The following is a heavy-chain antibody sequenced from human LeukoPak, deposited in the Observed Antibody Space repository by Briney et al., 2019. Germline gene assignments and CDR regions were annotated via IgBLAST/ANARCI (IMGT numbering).Heavy chain of an antibody. V-gene: IGHV3-53*01. CDR3: ARGSDALRYFDWLPAPFDY. Sequence: GGSLRLSCAASGFTVSSNYMSWVRQAPGKGLEWVSVIYSGGSTYYADSVKGRFTISRDNSKNTLYLQMNSLRAEDTAVYYCARGSDALRYFDWLPAPFDYWGQGTLVTVSS. CDR2: IYSGGST. D-gene: IGHD3-9*01. CDR1: GFTVSSNY. J-gene: IGHJ4*02.